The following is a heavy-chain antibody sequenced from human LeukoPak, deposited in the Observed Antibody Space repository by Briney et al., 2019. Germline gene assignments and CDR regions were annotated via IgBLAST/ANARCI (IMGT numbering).Heavy chain of an antibody. J-gene: IGHJ4*02. CDR2: ISSSGGST. CDR3: AKAPVTSCRGAYCYPFDS. V-gene: IGHV3-23*01. Sequence: GGSLRLSCAASGFTFSSYAMTWVRQAPGKGLEWVSSISSSGGSTYYADSVRGRFTISRDNSKNTLYLQMNSLRAEDAAVYFCAKAPVTSCRGAYCYPFDSWGQGTLVTVSS. D-gene: IGHD2-21*01. CDR1: GFTFSSYA.